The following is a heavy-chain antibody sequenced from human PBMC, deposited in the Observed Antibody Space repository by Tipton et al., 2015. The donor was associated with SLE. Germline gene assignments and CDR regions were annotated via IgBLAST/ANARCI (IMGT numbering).Heavy chain of an antibody. J-gene: IGHJ4*02. D-gene: IGHD3-22*01. V-gene: IGHV3-23*01. CDR3: AKEGDDSSGYHFDS. CDR1: GFTFSSYA. Sequence: SLRLSCAASGFTFSSYAMSWVRQAPGKGLEWVSSIGSTGGSTYYADSVKGRFTISRDNSKDTLFLQMNSLRAEDTAVYYCAKEGDDSSGYHFDSWGQGTLVTVSS. CDR2: IGSTGGST.